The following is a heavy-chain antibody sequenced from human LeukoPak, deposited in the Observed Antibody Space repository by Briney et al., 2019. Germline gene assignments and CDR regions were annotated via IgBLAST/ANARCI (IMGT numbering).Heavy chain of an antibody. Sequence: GGSLRLSCSASGFTFGSYGMHWVRQAPGKGLEWVALIWYHGNDVDYADSVKGRFTISRDNSKNTLYLQMNSVRAEDTAVYFCARDFWNEPSKYFDYWGQGTLVTVS. D-gene: IGHD3-3*01. CDR2: IWYHGNDV. V-gene: IGHV3-33*01. CDR3: ARDFWNEPSKYFDY. CDR1: GFTFGSYG. J-gene: IGHJ4*02.